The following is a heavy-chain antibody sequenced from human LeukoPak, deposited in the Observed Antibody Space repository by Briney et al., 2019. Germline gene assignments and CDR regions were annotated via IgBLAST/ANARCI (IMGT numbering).Heavy chain of an antibody. CDR3: ARDRGAAAGIFDY. CDR2: IYHSGST. Sequence: SETLSLTCAVSGGSISSGSYYWGWIRQPPGKGLEWIGSIYHSGSTYYNPSLKIRVTISVDTSKNQFSLKLSSVTAADTAVYYCARDRGAAAGIFDYWGQGTLVTVSS. CDR1: GGSISSGSYY. V-gene: IGHV4-39*07. J-gene: IGHJ4*02. D-gene: IGHD6-13*01.